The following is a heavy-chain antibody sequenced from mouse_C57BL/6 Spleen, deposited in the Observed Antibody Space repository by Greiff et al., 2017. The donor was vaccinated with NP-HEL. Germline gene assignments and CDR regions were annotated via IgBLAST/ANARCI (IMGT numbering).Heavy chain of an antibody. Sequence: EVQRVESVAELVRPGASVKLSCTASGFNIKNTYMHWVKQRPEQGLEWIGRIDPANGNTKYAPKFQGKATITADTSSNTAYLQLSSLTSEDTAIYYCADYYGSSYVNYFDYWGQGTTLTVSS. V-gene: IGHV14-3*01. CDR2: IDPANGNT. J-gene: IGHJ2*01. CDR1: GFNIKNTY. D-gene: IGHD1-1*01. CDR3: ADYYGSSYVNYFDY.